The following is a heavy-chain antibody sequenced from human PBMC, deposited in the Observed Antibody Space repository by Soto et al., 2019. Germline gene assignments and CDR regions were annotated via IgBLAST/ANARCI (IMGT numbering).Heavy chain of an antibody. CDR2: ISTGAGNT. CDR3: AREYGSINSYKAFDI. J-gene: IGHJ3*02. CDR1: GYSFTPHV. D-gene: IGHD3-10*01. Sequence: QVQLVQSGAEVKKPGASVKVSCKVSGYSFTPHVIFWMRQAPGQRPEWMGWISTGAGNTAYSQKLQGRITLSSDPSASTVFMELHSLTSEDTAVYYCAREYGSINSYKAFDIWGQGTMVTVSS. V-gene: IGHV1-3*04.